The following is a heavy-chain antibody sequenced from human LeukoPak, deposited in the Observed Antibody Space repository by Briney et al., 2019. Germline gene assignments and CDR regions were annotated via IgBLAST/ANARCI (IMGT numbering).Heavy chain of an antibody. D-gene: IGHD1-1*01. Sequence: SETLSLTCAVYGGSFSGYYWSWIRQPPGKGLEWIGEINHSGSTNCNPSLKSRVTISVDTSKNQFSLKLSSVTAADTAVYYCARRGRYMPNDYWGQGTLVTVSS. J-gene: IGHJ4*02. V-gene: IGHV4-34*01. CDR3: ARRGRYMPNDY. CDR1: GGSFSGYY. CDR2: INHSGST.